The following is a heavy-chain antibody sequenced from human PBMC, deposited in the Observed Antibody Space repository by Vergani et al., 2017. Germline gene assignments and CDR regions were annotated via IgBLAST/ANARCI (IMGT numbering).Heavy chain of an antibody. D-gene: IGHD1-14*01. V-gene: IGHV3-33*01. CDR2: TWYDGNNK. J-gene: IGHJ5*02. CDR1: GFTFNQYG. Sequence: QVQLVESGGGVVQPGRSLRLSCAASGFTFNQYGMHWVRPAPGKGPEWVAVTWYDGNNKQYADSVKGRLTISRDNSESTMYLQMNSLRDADTGVYYCARDLRLLYNRFDPWGQGTLVTVSS. CDR3: ARDLRLLYNRFDP.